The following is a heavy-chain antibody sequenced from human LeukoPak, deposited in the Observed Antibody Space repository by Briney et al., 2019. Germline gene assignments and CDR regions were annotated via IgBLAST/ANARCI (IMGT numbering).Heavy chain of an antibody. CDR1: GFTFSSYA. V-gene: IGHV3-23*01. CDR3: AKGRLGTVTTALDY. CDR2: VSGSTIISA. Sequence: PGGSLRLSCAASGFTFSSYAMTWVRQAPGKGLEWASTVSGSTIISAYYAVSVKGRFTISRDNSKNTLYPQMNSLRAEDTAVYYCAKGRLGTVTTALDYWGQGTLVTVSS. J-gene: IGHJ4*02. D-gene: IGHD4-17*01.